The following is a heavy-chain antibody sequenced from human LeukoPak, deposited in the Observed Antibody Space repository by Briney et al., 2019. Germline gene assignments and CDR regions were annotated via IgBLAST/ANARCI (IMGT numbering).Heavy chain of an antibody. Sequence: GASVKVSCKASGYTFTSYYMHWVRQAPGQGLEGMGIINPSGGSTSYAQKFQGRVTMTRDTSTSTVYMELSSLRSEDTAVYYCARDLVGYCSGGSCNEAGYFQHWGQGTLVTVSS. CDR1: GYTFTSYY. J-gene: IGHJ1*01. CDR2: INPSGGST. CDR3: ARDLVGYCSGGSCNEAGYFQH. D-gene: IGHD2-15*01. V-gene: IGHV1-46*01.